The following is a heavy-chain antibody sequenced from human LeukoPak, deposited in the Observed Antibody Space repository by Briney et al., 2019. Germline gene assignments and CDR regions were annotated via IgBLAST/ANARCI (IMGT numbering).Heavy chain of an antibody. Sequence: ASVKVSCKAYVFTFSNSDINWVRQAPGQGLEWMGWINTNNGHTNFQPKFQGRVTLTSDTSTTTVYMEMRSLTPDDMGMYYCVRGSRISAELLWGQGTLVTVSS. CDR1: VFTFSNSD. CDR2: INTNNGHT. J-gene: IGHJ4*02. V-gene: IGHV1-18*03. D-gene: IGHD3-10*01. CDR3: VRGSRISAELL.